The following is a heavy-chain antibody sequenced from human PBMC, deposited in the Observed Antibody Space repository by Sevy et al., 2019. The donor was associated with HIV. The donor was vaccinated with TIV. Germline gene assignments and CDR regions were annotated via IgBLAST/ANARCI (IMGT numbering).Heavy chain of an antibody. CDR2: IYYNGHL. D-gene: IGHD1-26*01. V-gene: IGHV4-59*08. Sequence: SETLSLTCTVSGGSITSLYWNWIRQPPGKGLEWIANIYYNGHLIYNPSLKSRVTLSLDTSKNQFSLRLSSVTAADTAMYYCAGENAWGRGYSWGQGTLVTVSS. CDR1: GGSITSLY. CDR3: AGENAWGRGYS. J-gene: IGHJ4*02.